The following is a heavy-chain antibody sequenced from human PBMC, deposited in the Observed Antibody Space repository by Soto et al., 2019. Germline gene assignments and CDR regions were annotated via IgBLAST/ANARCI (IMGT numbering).Heavy chain of an antibody. CDR3: ARVLRYSDWSPYNWFDP. D-gene: IGHD3-9*01. CDR2: INHSGST. J-gene: IGHJ5*02. Sequence: SETLSLTCAVYGGSFSGYYWSWIRQPPGKGLEWIGEINHSGSTNYNPSLKSRVAISVDTSKNQFSLKLSSVTAADTAVYYCARVLRYSDWSPYNWFDPWGQGTLVTVSS. V-gene: IGHV4-34*01. CDR1: GGSFSGYY.